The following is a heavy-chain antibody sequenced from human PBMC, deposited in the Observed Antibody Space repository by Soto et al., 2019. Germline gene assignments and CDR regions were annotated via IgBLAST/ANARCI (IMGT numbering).Heavy chain of an antibody. V-gene: IGHV4-59*01. J-gene: IGHJ4*02. CDR2: IYYSGST. CDR3: ARGAYYYDSSGYYRFDY. D-gene: IGHD3-22*01. CDR1: GGSISSYY. Sequence: SETLSLTCTVSGGSISSYYWSWIRQHPGKGLEWIGYIYYSGSTNYNPSLKSRVTISVDTSKNQFSLKLSSVTAADTAVYYCARGAYYYDSSGYYRFDYWGQGTLVTVSS.